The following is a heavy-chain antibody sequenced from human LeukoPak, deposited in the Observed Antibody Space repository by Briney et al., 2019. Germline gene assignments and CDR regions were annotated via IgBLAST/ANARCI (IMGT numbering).Heavy chain of an antibody. Sequence: GASVKVSCKASGYTFTSYDINWVRQAPGQGLEWMGRINPNSGGTNYAQKFQGRVTMTRDTSISTAYMELSRLRSDDTAVYYCARDPDRHDYVWGSSFYYYYGMDVWGQGTTVTVSS. CDR2: INPNSGGT. J-gene: IGHJ6*02. D-gene: IGHD3-16*01. V-gene: IGHV1-2*06. CDR3: ARDPDRHDYVWGSSFYYYYGMDV. CDR1: GYTFTSYD.